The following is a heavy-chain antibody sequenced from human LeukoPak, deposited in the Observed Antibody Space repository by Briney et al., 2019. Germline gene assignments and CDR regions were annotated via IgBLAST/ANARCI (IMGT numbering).Heavy chain of an antibody. CDR1: GFTFSSYA. Sequence: GGSLRLSCAASGFTFSSYAMSWFRQAPGKGLEWVSAISGSGGSTYYADSVKGRFTISRDNSKNTLYLQMNSLRAEDTAVYYCAKGGEYSSSWYWYFDYWGQGTLVTVSS. D-gene: IGHD6-13*01. V-gene: IGHV3-23*01. CDR2: ISGSGGST. CDR3: AKGGEYSSSWYWYFDY. J-gene: IGHJ4*02.